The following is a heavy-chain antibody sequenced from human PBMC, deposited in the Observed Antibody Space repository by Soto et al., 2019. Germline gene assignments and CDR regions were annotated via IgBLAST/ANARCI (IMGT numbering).Heavy chain of an antibody. J-gene: IGHJ6*02. CDR3: PRTVWDGMDV. D-gene: IGHD2-8*01. CDR1: GGTFSSYT. V-gene: IGHV1-69*02. CDR2: IIPILGIA. Sequence: QVQLVQSGAEVKKPGSSVKVSCKASGGTFSSYTISWVRQAPGQGVEWMGRIIPILGIANYAQKFQGRVTITADKSTSTAYMELSSLRSEDTAVYYCPRTVWDGMDVWGQGTTVTVSS.